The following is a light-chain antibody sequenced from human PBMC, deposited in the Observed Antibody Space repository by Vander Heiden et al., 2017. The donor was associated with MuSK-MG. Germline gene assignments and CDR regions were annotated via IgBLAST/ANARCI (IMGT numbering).Light chain of an antibody. Sequence: QSVLTQPPSVSGAPGQRVTISCTGSSSNIGAGYDVHWYQQVPGKDQKLRIVVNNNRPSGVPERFSCSNSGTSDSPDVTGLQAEDEAEDYCQNYAKGLSGELAFGGGTNLTVL. CDR2: VNN. CDR3: QNYAKGLSGELA. J-gene: IGLJ2*01. V-gene: IGLV1-40*01. CDR1: SSNIGAGYD.